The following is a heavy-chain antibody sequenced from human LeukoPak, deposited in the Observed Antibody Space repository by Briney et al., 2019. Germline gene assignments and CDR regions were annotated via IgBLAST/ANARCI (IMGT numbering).Heavy chain of an antibody. V-gene: IGHV4-39*01. Sequence: SETLPLTCLVSRGSISFRSYQWRWIRPPPGRGLAEVGDIYYTGSPYYNLPLKRRVPMPIDKSKNQFSLKHSNVTPASPAVVYRSRHQSSGYDYGGQGARLTVSS. CDR3: SRHQSSGYDY. CDR2: IYYTGSP. CDR1: RGSISFRSYQ. D-gene: IGHD3-22*01. J-gene: IGHJ4*02.